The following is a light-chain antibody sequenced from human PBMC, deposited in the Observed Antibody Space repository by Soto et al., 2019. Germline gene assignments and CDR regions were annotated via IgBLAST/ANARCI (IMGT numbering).Light chain of an antibody. CDR3: ATWDDGLSGPV. Sequence: QSVLTQPPSASGTPGQRVTISCPGSSSNIGSNPVQWYLQVPGTAPELLIYRNDERPSGVPDRFSGSKSGTSASLAISGLQSEDEADYHCATWDDGLSGPVFGGGTKLTVL. J-gene: IGLJ3*02. V-gene: IGLV1-44*01. CDR1: SSNIGSNP. CDR2: RND.